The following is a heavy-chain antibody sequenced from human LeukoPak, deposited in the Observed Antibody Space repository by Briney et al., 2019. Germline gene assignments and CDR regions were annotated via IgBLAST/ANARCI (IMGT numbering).Heavy chain of an antibody. V-gene: IGHV4-39*01. Sequence: KPSETLSLTCTVSGGSISSSSYYWGWIRQPPGKGLEWIGSIYYSGSTYYNPSLKSRVTISVDTSKNQFSLELSSVTAADTAVYYCARHTYYDFWSGQFDYWGQGTLVTVSS. CDR1: GGSISSSSYY. CDR2: IYYSGST. CDR3: ARHTYYDFWSGQFDY. J-gene: IGHJ4*02. D-gene: IGHD3-3*01.